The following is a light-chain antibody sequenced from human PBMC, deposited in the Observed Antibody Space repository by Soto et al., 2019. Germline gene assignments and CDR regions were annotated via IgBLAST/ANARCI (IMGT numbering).Light chain of an antibody. V-gene: IGLV2-8*01. CDR2: EVS. CDR3: SSYAGSDIWV. Sequence: QSALTQPPSASGSPGQSVTISCTGTSSDVGGYNYVSWYQQYPGKAPKLMIYEVSKRPSGVPDRFSGSKSGKTASLTVAGQAAEDEADYYCSSYAGSDIWVFGGGTKLTVL. J-gene: IGLJ3*02. CDR1: SSDVGGYNY.